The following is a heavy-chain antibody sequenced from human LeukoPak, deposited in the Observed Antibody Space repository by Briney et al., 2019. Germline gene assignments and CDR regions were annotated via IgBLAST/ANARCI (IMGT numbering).Heavy chain of an antibody. CDR1: GFSLSASGMC. D-gene: IGHD6-13*01. CDR2: IDWDDDK. CDR3: ARISRDSSSWYFEY. Sequence: SGPTLVNPTQTLTLTCTFSGFSLSASGMCVSWIRQPPGKALEWLARIDWDDDKYYSTSLKTRLTISKDTSKNQVVLTMTNMDPVDTAKYYCARISRDSSSWYFEYRGQGTLVTVSS. V-gene: IGHV2-70*11. J-gene: IGHJ4*02.